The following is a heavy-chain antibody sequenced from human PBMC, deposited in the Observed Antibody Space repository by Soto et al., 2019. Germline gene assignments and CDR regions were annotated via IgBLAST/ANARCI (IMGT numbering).Heavy chain of an antibody. CDR1: GFPFSGYG. Sequence: VGSLRLSCAASGFPFSGYGMSWFRRAPGKGLEWVSSISSSSSCTYYADSVKGRFTISRDNAKNSLYLQMNSLRAEYTAVYYCARDEGGYEFDYWGQGTLVTVSS. J-gene: IGHJ4*02. D-gene: IGHD6-25*01. CDR2: ISSSSSCT. CDR3: ARDEGGYEFDY. V-gene: IGHV3-21*01.